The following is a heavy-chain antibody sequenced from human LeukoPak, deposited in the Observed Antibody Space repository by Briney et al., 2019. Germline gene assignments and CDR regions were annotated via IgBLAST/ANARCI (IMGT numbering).Heavy chain of an antibody. D-gene: IGHD3-22*01. CDR1: GFTFSSYA. J-gene: IGHJ3*02. V-gene: IGHV3-30*01. Sequence: PGGSLRLSCAASGFTFSSYAMHWVRQAPGKGLEWVAVISYDGSNKYYADSVKGRFTISRDNSKNTLYLQMNSLRAEDTAVYYCARGLYYYDSSGHGAFDIWGQGTMVTVSS. CDR3: ARGLYYYDSSGHGAFDI. CDR2: ISYDGSNK.